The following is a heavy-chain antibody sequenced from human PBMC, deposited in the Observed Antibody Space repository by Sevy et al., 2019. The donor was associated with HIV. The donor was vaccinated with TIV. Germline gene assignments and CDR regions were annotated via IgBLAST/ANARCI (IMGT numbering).Heavy chain of an antibody. CDR1: GYRLSQLS. D-gene: IGHD3-22*01. J-gene: IGHJ4*02. Sequence: ASVKVSCKVSGYRLSQLSMHWVRQAPGKGLEWMGSFDPEDDDTIYAQNFQGRVAMTEDTSTDTAYMELSTLRSEDTAVYYCATTKDYYESSGSPFDYWGQGTLVTVSS. CDR2: FDPEDDDT. CDR3: ATTKDYYESSGSPFDY. V-gene: IGHV1-24*01.